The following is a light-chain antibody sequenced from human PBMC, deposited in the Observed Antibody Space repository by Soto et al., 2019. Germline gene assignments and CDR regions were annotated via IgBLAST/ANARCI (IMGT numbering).Light chain of an antibody. CDR1: QGISSY. CDR3: QQLNSYPLT. Sequence: DIQLTQSPSFLSASVGDRVTITCRASQGISSYLAWYQQKPGKAPKLLIYAASTLQSEVQSRFSGSGSGTEFTPTISSLQPEDFAAYYCQQLNSYPLTFGPGTKVDI. V-gene: IGKV1-9*01. CDR2: AAS. J-gene: IGKJ3*01.